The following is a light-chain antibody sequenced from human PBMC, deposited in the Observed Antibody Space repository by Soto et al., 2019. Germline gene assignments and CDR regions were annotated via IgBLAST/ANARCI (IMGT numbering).Light chain of an antibody. V-gene: IGKV3-20*01. CDR1: QSVSGSY. CDR2: GAS. Sequence: EIVLTQSPGTLSLSPGERATLSSRASQSVSGSYLAGYQQKPGQAPRLLIYGASSRATGIPDRFSGSGSGTDFTLTISRLEPEDFAVYYCQQYGSSPLTFGGGTKVEIK. J-gene: IGKJ4*01. CDR3: QQYGSSPLT.